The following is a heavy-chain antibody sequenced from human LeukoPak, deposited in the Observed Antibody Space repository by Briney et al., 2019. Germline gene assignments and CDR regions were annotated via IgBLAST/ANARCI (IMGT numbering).Heavy chain of an antibody. CDR2: ISGGGET. D-gene: IGHD1-1*01. V-gene: IGHV3-23*01. CDR1: GFSFSNYA. Sequence: GGSLRLSCAASGFSFSNYAMSWVRQAPARGPEWVSSISGGGETFYADSVGGRFTLSRDDSRNTVYLQLNNLRVEDTAKYYCAKANWVSNADAVWWGQGTQVTVSS. CDR3: AKANWVSNADAVW. J-gene: IGHJ4*02.